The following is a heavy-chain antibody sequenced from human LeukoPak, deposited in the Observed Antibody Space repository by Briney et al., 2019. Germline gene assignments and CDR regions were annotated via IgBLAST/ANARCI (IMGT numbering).Heavy chain of an antibody. V-gene: IGHV3-23*01. CDR1: GFTFSSYA. Sequence: KTGGSLRLSCAASGFTFSSYAMSWVRRAPGKGLEWVSAISGSGGSTYYADSVKGRFTISRDNSKNTLYLQMNSLRAEDKAVYYCANHGAYCTNGVCPWLEGYDAFDIWGQGTMVTVSS. CDR2: ISGSGGST. D-gene: IGHD2-8*01. J-gene: IGHJ3*02. CDR3: ANHGAYCTNGVCPWLEGYDAFDI.